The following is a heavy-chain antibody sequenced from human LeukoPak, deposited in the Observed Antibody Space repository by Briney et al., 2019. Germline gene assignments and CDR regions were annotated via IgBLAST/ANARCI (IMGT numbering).Heavy chain of an antibody. Sequence: PSETLSLTCAVYGGSFSGYYWSWIRQPPGKGLEWIGEINHSGSTNYNPSLKSRVTISVDTSKNRFSLKLSSVTAADTAVYYCARVFYSGVDYWGQGTLVTVSS. CDR1: GGSFSGYY. CDR3: ARVFYSGVDY. V-gene: IGHV4-34*01. J-gene: IGHJ4*02. CDR2: INHSGST. D-gene: IGHD1-26*01.